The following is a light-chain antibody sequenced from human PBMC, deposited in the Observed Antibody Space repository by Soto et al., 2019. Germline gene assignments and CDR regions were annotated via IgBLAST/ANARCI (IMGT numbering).Light chain of an antibody. CDR2: DAS. J-gene: IGKJ4*01. CDR3: QQYGDSPLT. Sequence: EIVMTQSPATLSVSPGERATLSCRASQSVSSNLAWYQQKPGQAPRLLIYDASTRATVIPARFSGSGSGTEFTLTISSLQSEDFAVYYCQQYGDSPLTFGGGTKVEIK. V-gene: IGKV3-15*01. CDR1: QSVSSN.